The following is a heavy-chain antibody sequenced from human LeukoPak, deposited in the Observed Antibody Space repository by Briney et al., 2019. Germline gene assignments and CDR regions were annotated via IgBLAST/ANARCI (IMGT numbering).Heavy chain of an antibody. Sequence: ASVKVSCKASGGTFSSYAISWVRQAPGQGLEWMGGIIPIFGTANYAQKFQGRVTITADESASTAYMELSSLRSEDTAVYYCARSRYSSGWYYFDYWGQGTLVTVSS. CDR3: ARSRYSSGWYYFDY. V-gene: IGHV1-69*13. CDR2: IIPIFGTA. D-gene: IGHD6-19*01. CDR1: GGTFSSYA. J-gene: IGHJ4*02.